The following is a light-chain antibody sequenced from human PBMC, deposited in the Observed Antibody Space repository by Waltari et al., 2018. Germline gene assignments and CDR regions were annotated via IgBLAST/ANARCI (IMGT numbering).Light chain of an antibody. CDR1: QSVSSSY. CDR2: GAS. CDR3: QQYGSSPCT. V-gene: IGKV3-20*01. Sequence: EIVLTLSPGTLSLSPGERATLSCRASQSVSSSYLAWYQQKPGQAPRLLIYGASSRATGIPDRFSGSGSGTDFTLTISRLEPEDFAVFYCQQYGSSPCTFGQGTKLEIK. J-gene: IGKJ2*02.